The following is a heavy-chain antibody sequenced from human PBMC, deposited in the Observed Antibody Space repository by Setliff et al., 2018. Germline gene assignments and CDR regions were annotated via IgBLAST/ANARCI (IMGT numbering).Heavy chain of an antibody. Sequence: SETLSLTCAVYGGSFSTYYWIWIRQPPGKGLEWIGEINHSGSTNYNPSLKGRVTISVDTSKNQFSLKLSSVTAADTAVYYCASFPVGLIRGVIINYFDYWGQGTLVTVSS. CDR2: INHSGST. J-gene: IGHJ4*02. V-gene: IGHV4-34*01. CDR1: GGSFSTYY. D-gene: IGHD3-10*01. CDR3: ASFPVGLIRGVIINYFDY.